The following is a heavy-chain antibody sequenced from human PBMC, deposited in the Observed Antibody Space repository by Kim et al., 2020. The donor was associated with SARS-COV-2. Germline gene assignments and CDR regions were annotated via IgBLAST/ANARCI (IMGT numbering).Heavy chain of an antibody. CDR1: GFSFGTFD. CDR3: VKGAWLDY. Sequence: GGSLRLSCVASGFSFGTFDMSWVRQAPGKGLKWVSVIKRPDDSAYYAESVKGRFTVSRDSTRNTLYLQMNSLRVDDTAVYYCVKGAWLDYWCPGTLVTVSS. V-gene: IGHV3-23*01. D-gene: IGHD5-12*01. J-gene: IGHJ4*02. CDR2: IKRPDDSA.